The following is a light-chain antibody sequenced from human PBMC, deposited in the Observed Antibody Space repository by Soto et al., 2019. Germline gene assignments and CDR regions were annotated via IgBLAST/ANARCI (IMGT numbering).Light chain of an antibody. CDR1: QSVSNN. Sequence: IVLTQSPVTLSVSPGEGATLSCRASQSVSNNLAWYPQKPGQAPRLLISGASTRATGIPARFSGSGSGTEFTLTISSLQSEDFAIYYCQQYNNWPWTFGQGTKVEIK. CDR3: QQYNNWPWT. J-gene: IGKJ1*01. CDR2: GAS. V-gene: IGKV3-15*01.